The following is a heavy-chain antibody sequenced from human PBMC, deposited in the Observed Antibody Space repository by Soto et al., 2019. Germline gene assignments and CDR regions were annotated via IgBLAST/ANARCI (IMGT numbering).Heavy chain of an antibody. CDR3: ARDLLQTYYYDSSGYFGTPRGMDV. Sequence: GGSLRLSCAASGFTFSSYSMNWVRQAPGKGLEWVSSISSSSSYIYYADSVKGRFTISRDNAKNSLYLQMNSLRAEDTAVYYCARDLLQTYYYDSSGYFGTPRGMDVWGQGTTVTVSS. J-gene: IGHJ6*02. V-gene: IGHV3-21*01. CDR1: GFTFSSYS. CDR2: ISSSSSYI. D-gene: IGHD3-22*01.